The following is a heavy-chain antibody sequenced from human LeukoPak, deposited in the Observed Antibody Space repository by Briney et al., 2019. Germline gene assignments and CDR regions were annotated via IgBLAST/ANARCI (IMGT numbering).Heavy chain of an antibody. J-gene: IGHJ4*02. Sequence: GESLKISCQGSGSIFTSYWIGWVRQLPGKGLGGMGIIYPGDSDTRYSPPFQGQVTISADKSISTAYLQWSSLKASDTAMYYCARHWAPRWGIAAAGADYWGQGTLVTVSS. D-gene: IGHD6-13*01. V-gene: IGHV5-51*01. CDR2: IYPGDSDT. CDR1: GSIFTSYW. CDR3: ARHWAPRWGIAAAGADY.